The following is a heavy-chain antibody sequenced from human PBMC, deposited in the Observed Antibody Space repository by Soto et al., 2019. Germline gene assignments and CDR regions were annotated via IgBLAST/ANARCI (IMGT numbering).Heavy chain of an antibody. D-gene: IGHD1-26*01. CDR3: ARELVRSGSLDSYYYYYGMDV. V-gene: IGHV3-30-3*01. CDR1: GFTFSSYA. CDR2: ISYDGSNK. J-gene: IGHJ6*02. Sequence: PGGSLRLSCAASGFTFSSYAMHWVRQAPGKGLEWVAVISYDGSNKYYADSVKGRFTISRDNSKNTLYLQMNSLRAEDTAVYYCARELVRSGSLDSYYYYYGMDVWGQGTTVTVSS.